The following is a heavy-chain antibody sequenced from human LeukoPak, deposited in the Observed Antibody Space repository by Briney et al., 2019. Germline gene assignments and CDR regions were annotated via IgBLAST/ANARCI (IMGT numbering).Heavy chain of an antibody. Sequence: PGGSLRLSCAASGFTFSDYYMSWVRQAPGKVLEWVSSISSSSTYIFYADSVKGRFTISRDDAKNSLYLQMNSLRAEDTAVYSCARVRVGATYGGAFDIWGQGTMVTVSS. V-gene: IGHV3-69-1*01. J-gene: IGHJ3*02. CDR1: GFTFSDYY. D-gene: IGHD1-26*01. CDR2: ISSSSTYI. CDR3: ARVRVGATYGGAFDI.